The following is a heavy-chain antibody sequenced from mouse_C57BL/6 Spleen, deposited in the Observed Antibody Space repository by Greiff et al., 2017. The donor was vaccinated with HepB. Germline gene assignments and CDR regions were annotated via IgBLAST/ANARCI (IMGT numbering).Heavy chain of an antibody. CDR2: ISNGGGST. J-gene: IGHJ4*01. V-gene: IGHV5-12*01. CDR3: ARLDSSGSYAMDY. CDR1: GFTFSDYY. D-gene: IGHD3-2*02. Sequence: EVKLVESGGGLVQPGGSLKLSCAASGFTFSDYYMYWVRQTPEKRLEWVAYISNGGGSTYYPDTVKGRFTISRDNAMNTLYLQMSRLKSEDTAMYYCARLDSSGSYAMDYWGQGTSVTVSS.